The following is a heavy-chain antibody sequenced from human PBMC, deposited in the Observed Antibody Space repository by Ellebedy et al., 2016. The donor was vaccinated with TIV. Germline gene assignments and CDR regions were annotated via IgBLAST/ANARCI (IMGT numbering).Heavy chain of an antibody. Sequence: GESLKISCVASGFTFSDHYMSWVRQAPGRGLEWVSSISSTSAYADYGDSVKGRFTVSRDNAKNSLYLQMNSLRSEDTAVYYCARGDSRGWYRPHWCDPWGQGILVTVSS. D-gene: IGHD6-19*01. CDR3: ARGDSRGWYRPHWCDP. V-gene: IGHV3-11*06. CDR2: ISSTSAYA. CDR1: GFTFSDHY. J-gene: IGHJ5*02.